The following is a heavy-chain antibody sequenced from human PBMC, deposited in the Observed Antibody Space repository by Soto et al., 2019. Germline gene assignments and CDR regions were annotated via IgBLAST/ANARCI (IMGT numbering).Heavy chain of an antibody. J-gene: IGHJ6*02. Sequence: GESLKISCAASGFTFSSYSMNWVRQAPGKGLEWVSSISSSSSYIYYADSVKGRFTISRDNAKNSLYLQMNSLRAEDTAVYYCARDESSSLFKTYYYGMDVWGQGTTVTVSS. CDR3: ARDESSSLFKTYYYGMDV. V-gene: IGHV3-21*01. CDR1: GFTFSSYS. CDR2: ISSSSSYI. D-gene: IGHD6-13*01.